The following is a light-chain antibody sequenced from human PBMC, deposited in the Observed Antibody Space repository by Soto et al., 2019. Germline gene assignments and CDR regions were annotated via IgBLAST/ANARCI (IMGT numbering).Light chain of an antibody. CDR2: DAS. Sequence: EIVLTQSPATLSLSPGERATLSCRASQSVSSYLAWYQKKPGQAPRLLIYDASNRATGIPARFSGSGSGTDFTITISSLDPEDFAVYYCQQRSDWPSTFGEGTSVEIK. CDR1: QSVSSY. V-gene: IGKV3-11*01. J-gene: IGKJ4*01. CDR3: QQRSDWPST.